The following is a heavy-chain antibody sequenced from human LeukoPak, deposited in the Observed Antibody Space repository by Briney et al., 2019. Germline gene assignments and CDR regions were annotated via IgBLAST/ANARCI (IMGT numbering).Heavy chain of an antibody. J-gene: IGHJ6*02. D-gene: IGHD6-19*01. CDR2: ISSSSSYI. CDR1: GFTFSSYS. Sequence: PGGSLRLSCAASGFTFSSYSMNWVRQAPGKGLEWVSSISSSSSYIYYADSVKGRFTISRDNAKNSLYLQMNSLRAEDTAVYYCARDLPGEWLVAYYGMDVWGQGTTVTVSS. V-gene: IGHV3-21*01. CDR3: ARDLPGEWLVAYYGMDV.